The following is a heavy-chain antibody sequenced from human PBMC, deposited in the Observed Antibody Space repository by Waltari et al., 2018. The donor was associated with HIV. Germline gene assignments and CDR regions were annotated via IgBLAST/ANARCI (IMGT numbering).Heavy chain of an antibody. CDR2: INHSGRV. V-gene: IGHV4-34*01. Sequence: QVQLQQWGAGLLKPSETLSLTSAVYGGSFNGSFCSWSRQSPGKGLEWIAEINHSGRVNYNPSLKSRVIISVDTSKNQFSLKLKSVTAADTAIYYCARGSGLTFDVARHFGYWGQGTLVSVSS. D-gene: IGHD5-12*01. CDR3: ARGSGLTFDVARHFGY. J-gene: IGHJ4*02. CDR1: GGSFNGSF.